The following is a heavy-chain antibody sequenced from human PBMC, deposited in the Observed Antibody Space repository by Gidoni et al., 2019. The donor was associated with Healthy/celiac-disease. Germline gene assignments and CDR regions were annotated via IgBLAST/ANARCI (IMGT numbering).Heavy chain of an antibody. CDR3: AKHNYYGSSGYYNWFDP. D-gene: IGHD3-22*01. CDR2: ISGSGGST. CDR1: GFPVTRYA. V-gene: IGHV3-23*01. Sequence: EVQLLESGGGLVQRGGSLRLSCPASGFPVTRYAMIWVRQAPGKGLEWVSAISGSGGSTYYADSVKGRFTISRDNSKNTLYLQMNSLRAEDTAVYYCAKHNYYGSSGYYNWFDPWGQGTLVTVSS. J-gene: IGHJ5*02.